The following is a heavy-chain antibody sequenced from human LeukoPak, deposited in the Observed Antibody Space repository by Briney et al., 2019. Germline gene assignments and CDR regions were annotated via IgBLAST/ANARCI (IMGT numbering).Heavy chain of an antibody. CDR3: ARGSQIRYCSSTSCSKTYYFDY. V-gene: IGHV3-7*01. Sequence: GGSLRLSCAVAGFTFSNYWMSWVRQAPGKGLEWVANIKQDGSEKYYVDSVKGRFTISRDNAKNSLYLQMNSLRAEDAAVYYCARGSQIRYCSSTSCSKTYYFDYWGQGTLVTVSS. CDR1: GFTFSNYW. D-gene: IGHD2-2*01. J-gene: IGHJ4*02. CDR2: IKQDGSEK.